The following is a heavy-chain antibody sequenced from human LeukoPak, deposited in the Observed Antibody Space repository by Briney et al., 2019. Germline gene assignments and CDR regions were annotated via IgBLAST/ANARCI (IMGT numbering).Heavy chain of an antibody. CDR3: VRGRGDSSGYYYVSDDY. CDR2: INPYSGGT. V-gene: IGHV1-2*02. J-gene: IGHJ4*02. CDR1: GYTFTGYY. Sequence: ASVKVSCKASGYTFTGYYMHRVRQAHGQGLEWKGWINPYSGGTTYDPKFQGRVIMTRDTTISTAYKELMRRRSADTTVYYCVRGRGDSSGYYYVSDDYWGQGTLVTVSS. D-gene: IGHD3-22*01.